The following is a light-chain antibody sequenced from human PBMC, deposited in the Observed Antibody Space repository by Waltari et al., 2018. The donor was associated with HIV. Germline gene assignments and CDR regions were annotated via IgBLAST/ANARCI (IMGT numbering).Light chain of an antibody. J-gene: IGKJ4*01. CDR1: QSVSSK. CDR2: DAS. CDR3: QQTNSFPPT. Sequence: EIVLTQSPANLSVSPGERATLSCRASQSVSSKLAWYRQKPGQAPRLLIYDASTRATGIPARFSGSGSGTDFILTINSLQPEDFATYYCQQTNSFPPTFGGGTKVEIK. V-gene: IGKV3-15*01.